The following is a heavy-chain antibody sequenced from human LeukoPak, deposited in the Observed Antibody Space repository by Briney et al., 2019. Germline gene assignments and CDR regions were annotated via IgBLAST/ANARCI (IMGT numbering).Heavy chain of an antibody. CDR1: GFTFSGSA. CDR3: TRDSGTYNWFDP. D-gene: IGHD1-26*01. J-gene: IGHJ5*02. Sequence: GGSLRLSCAASGFTFSGSAIHWVRQSSGKGLEWVGQIDKKDKGYATATAYAASVKGRFTISRDDSINTAYLQVKSLKTEDTALYYCTRDSGTYNWFDPWGQGTLVTVSS. V-gene: IGHV3-73*01. CDR2: IDKKDKGYATAT.